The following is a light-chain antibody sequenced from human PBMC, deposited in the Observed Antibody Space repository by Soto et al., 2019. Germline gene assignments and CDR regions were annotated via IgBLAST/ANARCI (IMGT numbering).Light chain of an antibody. Sequence: QSVLTQPPSVSGAPGQRVTISCTGSSSNIGAGYDVHWYQQLPGTAPKLLIYGNSNRPSGVPDRFSGSKSGTSASLAITGLQAEDEADYYCQSYDSSLGGSVFGGGTSSPS. V-gene: IGLV1-40*01. CDR3: QSYDSSLGGSV. CDR2: GNS. CDR1: SSNIGAGYD. J-gene: IGLJ2*01.